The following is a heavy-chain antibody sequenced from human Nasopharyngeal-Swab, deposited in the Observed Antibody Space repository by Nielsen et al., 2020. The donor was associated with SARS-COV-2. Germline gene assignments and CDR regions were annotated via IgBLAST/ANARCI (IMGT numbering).Heavy chain of an antibody. D-gene: IGHD3-22*01. CDR1: GFTFSSYA. CDR3: AREDLTSYYYDSSGYYEGNYGMDV. V-gene: IGHV3-30*04. J-gene: IGHJ6*02. CDR2: ISYDGSNK. Sequence: GEPLKISCAASGFTFSSYAMHWVRQAPGKGLEWVAVISYDGSNKYYADSVKGRFTISRDNSKNTLYLQMNSLRAEDTAVYYCAREDLTSYYYDSSGYYEGNYGMDVWGQGTTVTVSS.